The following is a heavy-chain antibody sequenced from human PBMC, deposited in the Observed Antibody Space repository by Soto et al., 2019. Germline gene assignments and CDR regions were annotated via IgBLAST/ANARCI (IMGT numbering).Heavy chain of an antibody. J-gene: IGHJ4*02. V-gene: IGHV3-74*01. CDR3: ARTNWYSGSVY. D-gene: IGHD1-26*01. CDR1: GFTFSTYW. Sequence: EVQLVESGGDLVQPGGSLRLSCAASGFTFSTYWMHWVRQAPGKGLVWVSRINGDGSTTNYADSVKGRFTISRDNTKNPLYLQMNSLRVEDTAVYYCARTNWYSGSVYWGQGTLVTVSS. CDR2: INGDGSTT.